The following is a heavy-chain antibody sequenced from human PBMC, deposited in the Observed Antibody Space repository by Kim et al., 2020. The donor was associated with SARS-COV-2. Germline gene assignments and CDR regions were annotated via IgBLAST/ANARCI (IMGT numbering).Heavy chain of an antibody. Sequence: GGSLRLSCAASGFTFSSYAMSWVRQAPGKGLEWVSAISGSGGSTYYADSVKGRFTISRDNSKNTLYLQMNSLRAEDTAVYYCAKELHDYGDYEGSIDYWGQGTLVTVSS. J-gene: IGHJ4*02. CDR3: AKELHDYGDYEGSIDY. CDR2: ISGSGGST. V-gene: IGHV3-23*01. CDR1: GFTFSSYA. D-gene: IGHD4-17*01.